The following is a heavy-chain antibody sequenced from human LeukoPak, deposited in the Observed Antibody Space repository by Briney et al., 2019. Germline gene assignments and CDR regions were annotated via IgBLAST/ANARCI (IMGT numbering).Heavy chain of an antibody. CDR1: GFTFSSYS. CDR3: ARATAVFPKFDY. CDR2: ISTSSTTI. V-gene: IGHV3-48*04. D-gene: IGHD2-21*02. J-gene: IGHJ4*02. Sequence: GGSLRLSCAASGFTFSSYSMNWVRQAPGKGLEWLSYISTSSTTIYYADSVKGRFTISRDNAKNSLYLQMNSLRAEDTAVYYCARATAVFPKFDYWGQGTLVTVSS.